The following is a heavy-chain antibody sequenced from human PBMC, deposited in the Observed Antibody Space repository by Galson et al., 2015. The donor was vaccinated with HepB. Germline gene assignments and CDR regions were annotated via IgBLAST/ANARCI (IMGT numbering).Heavy chain of an antibody. V-gene: IGHV3-30*02. Sequence: SLRLSCAASGFMFSSYWMTWVRQAPGKGLEWVAFIVWDGSGDYYGDSAKGRFTVSRDNSRNTLFLQMNSLTVEDTAVYYCAEDYNTGWCNWFDPWGQGTLVTVSS. J-gene: IGHJ5*02. CDR3: AEDYNTGWCNWFDP. D-gene: IGHD6-19*01. CDR2: IVWDGSGD. CDR1: GFMFSSYW.